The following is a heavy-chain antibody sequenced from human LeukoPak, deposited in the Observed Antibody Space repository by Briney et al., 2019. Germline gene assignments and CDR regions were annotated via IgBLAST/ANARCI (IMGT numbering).Heavy chain of an antibody. D-gene: IGHD5-18*01. CDR2: ISSSSSYI. V-gene: IGHV3-21*01. CDR3: ARGDMDTSMNPRDY. CDR1: GFTFSSYT. Sequence: PGGSLRLSCAASGFTFSSYTMTWVRQAPGKGLEWVSSISSSSSYIYYADSLKGRFTISRDNAKNSLYLQMNSLRAEDTAVYYCARGDMDTSMNPRDYWGQGTLVTVSS. J-gene: IGHJ4*02.